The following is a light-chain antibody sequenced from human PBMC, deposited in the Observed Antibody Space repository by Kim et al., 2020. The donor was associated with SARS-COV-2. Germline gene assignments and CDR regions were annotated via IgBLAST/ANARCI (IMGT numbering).Light chain of an antibody. CDR3: SSYTSSSTLV. CDR2: DVS. CDR1: SIDVGGYNY. V-gene: IGLV2-14*04. Sequence: GQSITISCSGTSIDVGGYNYVSWYQQHPGKAPKLMIYDVSKRPSGVSNRFSGSKSGNTASLTISGLQAEDEADYYGSSYTSSSTLVFGGGTQLTVL. J-gene: IGLJ2*01.